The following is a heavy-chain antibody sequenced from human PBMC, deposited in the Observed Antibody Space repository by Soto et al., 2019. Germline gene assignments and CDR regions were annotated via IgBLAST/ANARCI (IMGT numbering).Heavy chain of an antibody. Sequence: SETLSLTCAVYGGSFSGYYWSWIRQPPGKGLEWIGEINHSGSTNYNPSLKSRVTISVDTSKNQFSLKLSSVTAADTALYYCARGRVMAVAGATSFDYWGQGTLVTVSS. CDR2: INHSGST. D-gene: IGHD6-19*01. J-gene: IGHJ4*02. CDR3: ARGRVMAVAGATSFDY. CDR1: GGSFSGYY. V-gene: IGHV4-34*01.